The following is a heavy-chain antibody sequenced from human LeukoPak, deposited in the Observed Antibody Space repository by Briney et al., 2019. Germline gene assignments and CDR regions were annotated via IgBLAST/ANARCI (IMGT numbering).Heavy chain of an antibody. CDR2: IYDTAST. CDR3: ARQVGVAARYYYFYMDV. V-gene: IGHV4-59*08. Sequence: SETLSLTCTVSGGSISSHYWSWIRQPPGKGLEWIGYIYDTASTNYNPSLKSRATISVDRSKNQFSLNLRSVTAADTAVYYCARQVGVAARYYYFYMDVWGKGTTVTVSS. CDR1: GGSISSHY. J-gene: IGHJ6*03. D-gene: IGHD6-6*01.